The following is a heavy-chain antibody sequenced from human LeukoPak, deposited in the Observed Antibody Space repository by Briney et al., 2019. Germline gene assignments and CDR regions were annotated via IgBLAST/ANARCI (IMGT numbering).Heavy chain of an antibody. V-gene: IGHV4-31*03. Sequence: PSETLSLTCTVSGGSISSGGYYWSWIRQHPGKGLEWIGYIYYSGSTYYNPSLKSRITISVDTSKNQFSLKLSSVTAADTAVYYCERAGSYNLQNAFDIWGQATMVTVSS. CDR3: ERAGSYNLQNAFDI. CDR1: GGSISSGGYY. CDR2: IYYSGST. J-gene: IGHJ3*02. D-gene: IGHD5-24*01.